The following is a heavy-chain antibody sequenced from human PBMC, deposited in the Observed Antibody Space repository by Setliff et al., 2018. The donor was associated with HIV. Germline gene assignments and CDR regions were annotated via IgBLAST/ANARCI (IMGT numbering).Heavy chain of an antibody. CDR3: TTENHSY. J-gene: IGHJ4*02. V-gene: IGHV3-15*01. CDR1: GFTFRDGW. D-gene: IGHD1-26*01. Sequence: GGSLRLSCAASGFTFRDGWMSWARQAPGKGLEWVGRIKSKVHGETTDYAAPVKGRFSVSRDDSTNTVSLQMNSLKSDDTAVYYCTTENHSYCGRGTLVTVSS. CDR2: IKSKVHGETT.